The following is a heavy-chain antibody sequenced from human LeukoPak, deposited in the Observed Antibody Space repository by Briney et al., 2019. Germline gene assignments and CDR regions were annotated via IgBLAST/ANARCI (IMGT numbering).Heavy chain of an antibody. V-gene: IGHV4-39*07. Sequence: SETLSLTCTVSGGSISSSSYYWGWIRQPPGKGLGWIGSIYYSGSTYYNPSLKSQVTISVDTSKNQFSLKLSSVTAADTAVYYCARDGMGAAAATDYWGQGTLVTVSS. J-gene: IGHJ4*02. D-gene: IGHD6-13*01. CDR2: IYYSGST. CDR3: ARDGMGAAAATDY. CDR1: GGSISSSSYY.